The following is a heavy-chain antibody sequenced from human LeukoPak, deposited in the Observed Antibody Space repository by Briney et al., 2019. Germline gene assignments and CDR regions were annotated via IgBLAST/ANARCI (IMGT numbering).Heavy chain of an antibody. V-gene: IGHV1-2*02. CDR3: ARSLSIAVVRGFDY. CDR2: INPNSGGT. CDR1: GYTFTGYY. Sequence: GASVKVSCKASGYTFTGYYMHWVRQAPGQGLEWMGWINPNSGGTNYAQKFQGRVTMTRDTSISTAYMELSRLRSDDTAAYYCARSLSIAVVRGFDYWGQGTLVTVSS. D-gene: IGHD6-6*01. J-gene: IGHJ4*02.